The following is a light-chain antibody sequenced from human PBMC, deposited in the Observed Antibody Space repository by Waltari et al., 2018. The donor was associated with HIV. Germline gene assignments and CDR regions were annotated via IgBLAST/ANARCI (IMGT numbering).Light chain of an antibody. J-gene: IGLJ2*01. V-gene: IGLV3-19*01. CDR2: GKN. CDR1: SLRSYY. CDR3: NSRDSSGNHLMV. Sequence: SSELTQDPAVSVALGQTVRITCQGDSLRSYYASRYQQKPGQAPVLVLYGKNNRPSGIPGRVSGSSSGNTASLTIAGAQAEDEADYYCNSRDSSGNHLMVFGGGTKLTVL.